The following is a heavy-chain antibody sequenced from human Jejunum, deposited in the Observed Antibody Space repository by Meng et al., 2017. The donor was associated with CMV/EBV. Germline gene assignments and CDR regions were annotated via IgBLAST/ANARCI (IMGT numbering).Heavy chain of an antibody. D-gene: IGHD2-21*02. J-gene: IGHJ4*02. CDR3: AKDTVSDSRFNFDH. CDR1: GFVFSGYS. CDR2: IYGGGSTK. Sequence: SGFVFSGYSRNWVRLAPGKGLEWVSIIYGGGSTKIYADSVKGRFTISRDDSKNMLYLQMDSLRVEDTALYFCAKDTVSDSRFNFDHWGRGTLVTVSS. V-gene: IGHV3-23*03.